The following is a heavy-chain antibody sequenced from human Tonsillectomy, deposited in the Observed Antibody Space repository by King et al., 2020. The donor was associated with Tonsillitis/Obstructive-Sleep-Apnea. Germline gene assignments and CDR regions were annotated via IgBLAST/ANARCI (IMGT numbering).Heavy chain of an antibody. CDR2: IYPGDSDT. J-gene: IGHJ4*02. CDR3: ARRDYYDTLNGYSPPDY. Sequence: VQLVQSGAEVKKPGESLKISCKGSGYSFTTYWIGWVRQMPGKGLEWMGIIYPGDSDTRYSPSFQGQVTISADKSISTAYLQWSSLKASDTAMYYCARRDYYDTLNGYSPPDYWGQGTLVTVSS. V-gene: IGHV5-51*01. CDR1: GYSFTTYW. D-gene: IGHD3-9*01.